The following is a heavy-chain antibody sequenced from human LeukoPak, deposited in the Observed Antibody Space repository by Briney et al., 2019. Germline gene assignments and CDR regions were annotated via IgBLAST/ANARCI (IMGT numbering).Heavy chain of an antibody. Sequence: SVKVSCKASGGTFSNYAISWVRQAPGQGLEWMGRISPTFGTEQYAQNFQGRVTITADTSTTTVYMELSGLRSEDTAIYFCAKDRGALGTSGSTFESWGQGTLVTVSS. V-gene: IGHV1-69*06. CDR1: GGTFSNYA. J-gene: IGHJ4*02. CDR3: AKDRGALGTSGSTFES. D-gene: IGHD3-10*01. CDR2: ISPTFGTE.